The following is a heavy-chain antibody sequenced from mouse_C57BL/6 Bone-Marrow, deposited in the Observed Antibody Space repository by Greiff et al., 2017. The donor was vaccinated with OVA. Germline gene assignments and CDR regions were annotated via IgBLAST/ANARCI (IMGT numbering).Heavy chain of an antibody. J-gene: IGHJ3*01. V-gene: IGHV1-5*01. D-gene: IGHD2-5*01. CDR2: IYPGNSDT. CDR3: TRCPYSNLPTWFAY. CDR1: GYTFTSYW. Sequence: SGTVLARPGASVKMSCKTSGYTFTSYWMHWVKQRPGQGLEWIGAIYPGNSDTSYNQKFKGKAKLTAVTSASTAYMALSSLTNEDSAVYYCTRCPYSNLPTWFAYWGQGTLVTVSA.